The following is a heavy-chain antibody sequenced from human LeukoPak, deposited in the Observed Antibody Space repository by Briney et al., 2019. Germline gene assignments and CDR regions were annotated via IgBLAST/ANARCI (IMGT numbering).Heavy chain of an antibody. Sequence: ASVKVSCKASGYTVTSYDINWVRQATGQGLEWMGWMNPNSGNTGCAQKFQGRVTMTRNTSVSTAYMELSSLRSEDTAVYYCARGQGYCSKTSCYTPSWFDPWGQGTLVTVSS. CDR1: GYTVTSYD. D-gene: IGHD2-2*02. CDR3: ARGQGYCSKTSCYTPSWFDP. J-gene: IGHJ5*02. V-gene: IGHV1-8*01. CDR2: MNPNSGNT.